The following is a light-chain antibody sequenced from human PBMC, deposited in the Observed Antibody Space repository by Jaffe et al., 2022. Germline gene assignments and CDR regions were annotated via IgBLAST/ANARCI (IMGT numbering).Light chain of an antibody. V-gene: IGKV1-5*03. CDR2: TAS. Sequence: DIQMTQSHSTLSASVGDRVTITCRASQSISSWLAWYQQKPGKAPKLLIYTASTLETGVPSRFSGSGSGTEFTLTISSLQPDDFATYYCQQYNSYPWTFGQGTKVEIK. CDR1: QSISSW. CDR3: QQYNSYPWT. J-gene: IGKJ1*01.